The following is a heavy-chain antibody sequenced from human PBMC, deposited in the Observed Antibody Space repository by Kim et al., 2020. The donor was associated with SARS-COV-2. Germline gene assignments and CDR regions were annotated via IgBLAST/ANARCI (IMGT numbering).Heavy chain of an antibody. D-gene: IGHD3-22*01. V-gene: IGHV3-48*03. Sequence: NTIYSADTGKGRFTISTDSAKNSVFLQMNSLRAEDTALYYCARGSGYLAYWGQGALVTVSS. J-gene: IGHJ4*02. CDR2: NTI. CDR3: ARGSGYLAY.